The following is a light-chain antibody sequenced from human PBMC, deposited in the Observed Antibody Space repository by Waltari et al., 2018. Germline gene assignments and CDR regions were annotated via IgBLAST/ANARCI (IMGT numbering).Light chain of an antibody. J-gene: IGLJ3*02. CDR3: SAWDSNLSAWV. Sequence: QAGLTQPPSVSKGLGQTATLTCTGNNNNVGNQGAAWLQQHQGHPPKLLSYRNNNRPSGISEKFSASRSGNTASLTITGLQPEDEADYYRSAWDSNLSAWVFGGGTKLTVL. CDR1: NNNVGNQG. CDR2: RNN. V-gene: IGLV10-54*04.